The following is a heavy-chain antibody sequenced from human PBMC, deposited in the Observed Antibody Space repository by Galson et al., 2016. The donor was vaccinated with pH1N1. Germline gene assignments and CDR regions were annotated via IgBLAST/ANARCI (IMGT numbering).Heavy chain of an antibody. CDR2: IIPIFGTT. CDR1: GGTFPNYA. V-gene: IGHV1-69*06. D-gene: IGHD3-10*01. J-gene: IGHJ4*02. CDR3: ASESSGSDF. Sequence: SVKVSCKASGGTFPNYAIAWVRQAPGQGLEWMGGIIPIFGTTNYAQKFLGRVTITADKSTSAVYMELNSLRSEDTAVYYCASESSGSDFWGQGTLVTVS.